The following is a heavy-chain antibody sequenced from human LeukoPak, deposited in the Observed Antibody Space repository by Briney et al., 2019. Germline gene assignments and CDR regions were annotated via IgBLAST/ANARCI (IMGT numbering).Heavy chain of an antibody. CDR3: ARVSATYYYDSSGYYDDEMEDY. CDR2: IYYSGST. V-gene: IGHV4-39*01. Sequence: PSETLSLTCTVSGGSISSSSYYWGWIRQPPGKGLEWIGSIYYSGSTYYNPSLKSRVTISVDTSKNQFSLKLSSVTAADTAVYYCARVSATYYYDSSGYYDDEMEDYWGQGTLVTVSS. D-gene: IGHD3-22*01. CDR1: GGSISSSSYY. J-gene: IGHJ4*02.